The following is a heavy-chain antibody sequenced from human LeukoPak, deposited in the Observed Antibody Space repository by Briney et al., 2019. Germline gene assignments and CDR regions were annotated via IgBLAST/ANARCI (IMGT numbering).Heavy chain of an antibody. CDR3: ARDSYDSSGYYQDAFDI. V-gene: IGHV1-18*01. D-gene: IGHD3-22*01. CDR1: GYTFTNYG. Sequence: ASVKVSCKASGYTFTNYGISWVRQAPGQGLEWMGWISAYNGNTNYAQKLQGRVTMTTDTSTSTAYMELRSLRSDDTAVYYCARDSYDSSGYYQDAFDIWGQGTMVTVSS. J-gene: IGHJ3*02. CDR2: ISAYNGNT.